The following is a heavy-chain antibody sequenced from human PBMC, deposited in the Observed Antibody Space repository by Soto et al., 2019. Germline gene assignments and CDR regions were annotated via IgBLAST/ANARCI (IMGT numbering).Heavy chain of an antibody. CDR2: ISSSSSTI. CDR3: ARVTDPIAAAGSFDY. CDR1: GFTFSSYS. Sequence: EVQLVESGGGLVQPGGSLRLSCAASGFTFSSYSMNWVRQAPGKGLEWVSYISSSSSTIYYADSVKGRLTIPRDNAKNSLYLQMNSLRDEDTAVYYCARVTDPIAAAGSFDYWGQGTLVTVSS. D-gene: IGHD6-13*01. J-gene: IGHJ4*02. V-gene: IGHV3-48*02.